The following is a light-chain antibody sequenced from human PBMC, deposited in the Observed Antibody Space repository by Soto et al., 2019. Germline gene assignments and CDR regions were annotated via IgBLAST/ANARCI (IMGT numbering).Light chain of an antibody. V-gene: IGKV3-20*01. Sequence: EIVLTQSPGTLSLSPGERATLSCRASLSVTSNYLAWYQQIPGQAPRLLIYDASRRATGIPDRFSGSGSGTDFTLTISRLEPEDFAVYYCQQYGSSWTFGQGTKVDIK. CDR1: LSVTSNY. J-gene: IGKJ1*01. CDR2: DAS. CDR3: QQYGSSWT.